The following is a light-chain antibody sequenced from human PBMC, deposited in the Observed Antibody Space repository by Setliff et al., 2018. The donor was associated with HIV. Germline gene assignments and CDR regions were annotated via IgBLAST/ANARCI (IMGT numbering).Light chain of an antibody. CDR2: QAS. J-gene: IGLJ1*01. CDR1: SGDVGRYNL. CDR3: CSNTGSNTYV. V-gene: IGLV2-23*01. Sequence: QSVLTQPASVSGSPGQSITISCTGTSGDVGRYNLVSWYQQQPGKPPKLMIYQASKRPSGVSNRFSGSKSGNTASLTISGLQAVDEADYYCCSNTGSNTYVFGTGTKVTVL.